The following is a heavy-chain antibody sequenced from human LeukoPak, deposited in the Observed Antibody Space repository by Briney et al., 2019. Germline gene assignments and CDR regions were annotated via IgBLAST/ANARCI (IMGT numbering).Heavy chain of an antibody. Sequence: SETLSLTCTVSGGSVISGSYYWGWIRQPPGKGLEWVGCIYNSGSTYYDPSLKSRVTISVDTSKNQVSLKVNSVTAADTAVYYCARRGSSGRSFDYWGQGTLVIVSS. V-gene: IGHV4-39*01. D-gene: IGHD6-25*01. CDR2: IYNSGST. CDR3: ARRGSSGRSFDY. J-gene: IGHJ4*02. CDR1: GGSVISGSYY.